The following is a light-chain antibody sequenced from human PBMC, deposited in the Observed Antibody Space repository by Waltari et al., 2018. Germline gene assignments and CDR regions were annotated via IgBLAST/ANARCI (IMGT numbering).Light chain of an antibody. CDR1: QSVGRH. CDR3: QQTSAIPHS. CDR2: GAS. Sequence: DIQMTQSPSSLSASIGDTVTITCRTSQSVGRHLNWYQQRLGTAPKLLIYGASSLQRGVPLRFGASGSGTEFTLTIGGLRPEDFATYYCQQTSAIPHSFGPGTRVEIK. J-gene: IGKJ2*03. V-gene: IGKV1-39*01.